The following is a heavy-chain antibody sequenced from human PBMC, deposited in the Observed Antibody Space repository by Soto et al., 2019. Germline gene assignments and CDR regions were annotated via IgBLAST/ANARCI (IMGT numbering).Heavy chain of an antibody. J-gene: IGHJ6*02. CDR2: INAGNGNT. Sequence: SVKGSCKASGYTFTSYAMHWGRQAPGQRLEWMGWINAGNGNTKYSQKFQGRVTITRDTSASTAYMELSSLRSEDTAVYYCARGSYEDYYYGLDVWGQGTTVTVSS. D-gene: IGHD1-26*01. V-gene: IGHV1-3*01. CDR3: ARGSYEDYYYGLDV. CDR1: GYTFTSYA.